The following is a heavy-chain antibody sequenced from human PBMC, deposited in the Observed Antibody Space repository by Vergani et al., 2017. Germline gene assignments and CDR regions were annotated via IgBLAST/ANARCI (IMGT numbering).Heavy chain of an antibody. V-gene: IGHV3-23*01. CDR3: ARELVPAAKAPGPGMDV. CDR1: GFTFNIYA. J-gene: IGHJ6*03. Sequence: EVRLLESGGGLVQPGGSLRLSCAASGFTFNIYAMSWVRQAPGKGLEWVSTITYNGGRTYYADSVTGRFTISRDNSKNTLFLQLKTLRAEDTAVYYCARELVPAAKAPGPGMDVWGKGTTVTVSS. CDR2: ITYNGGRT. D-gene: IGHD2-2*01.